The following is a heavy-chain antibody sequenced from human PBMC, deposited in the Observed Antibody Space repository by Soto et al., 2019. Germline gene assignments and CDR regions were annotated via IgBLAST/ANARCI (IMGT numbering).Heavy chain of an antibody. V-gene: IGHV3-23*01. CDR3: AKDPPIGIFGVVITQNYMDV. CDR2: ISGSGGST. CDR1: GFTFSSYA. D-gene: IGHD3-3*01. J-gene: IGHJ6*03. Sequence: GGSQRLSCAASGFTFSSYAMSWVRQAPGKGLEWVSAISGSGGSTYYADSVKGRFTISRDNSKNTLYLQMNSLRAEDTAVYYCAKDPPIGIFGVVITQNYMDVWGKGTTVTVSS.